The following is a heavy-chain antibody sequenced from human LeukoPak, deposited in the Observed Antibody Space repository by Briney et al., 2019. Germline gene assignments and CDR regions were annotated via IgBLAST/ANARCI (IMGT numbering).Heavy chain of an antibody. Sequence: GGSLRLSCAASGFTFSSYGMHWVRQAPGKGLEWVAVIWNDGSNKYYADSGKGRFTISRDNSKNTLYLQMNSLRAEDTAVYYCVRDLSVLEAFEYYYYMDVWGKGTTVTVFS. CDR3: VRDLSVLEAFEYYYYMDV. V-gene: IGHV3-33*01. J-gene: IGHJ6*03. CDR1: GFTFSSYG. CDR2: IWNDGSNK. D-gene: IGHD3-16*01.